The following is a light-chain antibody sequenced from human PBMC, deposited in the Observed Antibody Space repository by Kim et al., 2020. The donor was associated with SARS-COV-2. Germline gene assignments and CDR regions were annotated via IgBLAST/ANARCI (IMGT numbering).Light chain of an antibody. CDR3: MQGKHWPYT. CDR2: KVS. CDR1: KSLVSSDWNTY. V-gene: IGKV2-30*01. Sequence: PGCISCQSSKSLVSSDWNTYLTWFQQRTGRSPRRVIYKVSNRDSGVPDRFSGSWSGTDFTLKISRVEAEDVGVYYCMQGKHWPYTFGQGTKLEI. J-gene: IGKJ2*01.